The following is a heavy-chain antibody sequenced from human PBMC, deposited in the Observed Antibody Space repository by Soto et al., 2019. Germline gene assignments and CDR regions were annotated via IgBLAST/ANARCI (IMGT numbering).Heavy chain of an antibody. CDR1: GGTFSSYA. CDR2: IIPIFGTA. Sequence: GASVKVSCKASGGTFSSYAISWVRQAPGQGLEWMGGIIPIFGTANYAQKFQGRVTITADESTSTAYMELSSLRSEDTAVYYCARANSSGLHDVFDIWGQGTMVTVSS. J-gene: IGHJ3*02. D-gene: IGHD3-22*01. CDR3: ARANSSGLHDVFDI. V-gene: IGHV1-69*13.